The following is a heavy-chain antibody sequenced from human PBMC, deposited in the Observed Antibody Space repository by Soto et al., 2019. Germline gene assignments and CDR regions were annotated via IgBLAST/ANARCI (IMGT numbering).Heavy chain of an antibody. V-gene: IGHV4-34*01. J-gene: IGHJ4*02. CDR3: ARVAAAARDLDS. Sequence: QVQLQQWGAGLLKPSETLSLTCGVYGGSLSPYYWSWIRQTPGKGLEWIGEVNHGGSTNYNPSLKSRVTISVDMSKNQFSLNLSSVTAADTAVYYCARVAAAARDLDSWGQGTLVTVSS. D-gene: IGHD6-13*01. CDR2: VNHGGST. CDR1: GGSLSPYY.